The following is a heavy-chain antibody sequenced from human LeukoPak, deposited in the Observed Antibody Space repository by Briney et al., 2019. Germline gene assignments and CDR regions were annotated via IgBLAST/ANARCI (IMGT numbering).Heavy chain of an antibody. CDR2: IYSGGST. D-gene: IGHD1-26*01. CDR3: AREYFGTASGSEGYFDY. V-gene: IGHV3-53*01. Sequence: GGSLRLSCAASGFTFSSYGMHWVRQAPGKGLEWVSVIYSGGSTYYADSVKGRFTISRDNSKNTLYLQMNSLRAEDTAVYYCAREYFGTASGSEGYFDYWGQGTLVTVSP. CDR1: GFTFSSYG. J-gene: IGHJ4*02.